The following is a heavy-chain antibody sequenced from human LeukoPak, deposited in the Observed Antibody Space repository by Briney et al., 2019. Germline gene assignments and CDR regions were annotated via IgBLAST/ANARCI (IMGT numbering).Heavy chain of an antibody. CDR1: GFTFSSYW. J-gene: IGHJ4*02. CDR3: ARSNQADDY. D-gene: IGHD1-14*01. CDR2: INPGGSSI. Sequence: GGSLRLSCAASGFTFSSYWMHWVRQVPGKGLVWVARINPGGSSITYADSVKGRFTISRDNAKNTLYLQMDSLRAEDTGVYYCARSNQADDYWGQGTLVTVSS. V-gene: IGHV3-74*01.